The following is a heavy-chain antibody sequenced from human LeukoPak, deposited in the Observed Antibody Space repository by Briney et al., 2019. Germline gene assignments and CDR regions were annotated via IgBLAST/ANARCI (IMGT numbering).Heavy chain of an antibody. Sequence: ASVKVSCKASGYTFTSYDINWVRQATGQGLEWMGWMNPNSGNTGYAQKFQGGVTMTRNTSISTAYMELSSLRSEDTAVYYCARVRAAAGPKGWFDPWGQGTLVTVSS. D-gene: IGHD6-13*01. J-gene: IGHJ5*02. CDR2: MNPNSGNT. CDR3: ARVRAAAGPKGWFDP. CDR1: GYTFTSYD. V-gene: IGHV1-8*01.